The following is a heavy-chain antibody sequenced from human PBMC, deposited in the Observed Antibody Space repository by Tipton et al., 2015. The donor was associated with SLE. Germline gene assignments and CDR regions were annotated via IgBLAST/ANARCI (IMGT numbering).Heavy chain of an antibody. CDR3: ARRPPFIAAHDY. D-gene: IGHD6-6*01. J-gene: IGHJ4*02. Sequence: LRLSCAASGFTFSSYAMSWIRQPAGKGLEWIGYIYTSGSTNYNPSLKSRVTISVDTSKNQFSLKLSSVTAADTAVYYCARRPPFIAAHDYWGQGTLVTVSS. CDR2: IYTSGST. V-gene: IGHV4-4*09. CDR1: GFTFSSYA.